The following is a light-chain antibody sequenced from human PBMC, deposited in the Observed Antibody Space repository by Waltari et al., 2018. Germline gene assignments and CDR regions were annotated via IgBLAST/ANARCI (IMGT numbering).Light chain of an antibody. CDR3: QHYVSLPVT. CDR1: QSVGRS. V-gene: IGKV3-20*01. J-gene: IGKJ1*01. CDR2: DAS. Sequence: SCRASQSVGRSLAWYQQKPGQAPRLLIYDASSRAAVTPGRFSGSGYGTDFCFAISSLEPEDFAVYFGQHYVSLPVTCGQGTKVEI.